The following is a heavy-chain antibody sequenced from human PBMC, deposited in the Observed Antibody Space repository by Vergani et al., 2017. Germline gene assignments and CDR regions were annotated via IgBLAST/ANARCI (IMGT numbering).Heavy chain of an antibody. J-gene: IGHJ6*02. CDR2: INPSGGST. Sequence: QVQLVQSGAEVKKPGASVKVSCKASGYTFTSYYMHWVRQAPGQGLEWMGIINPSGGSTSYAQKFQGRVTMTRDTSTSTVYMELSSLRSEDTAVYYCARDPIVATIDTYEYYYYDGMDVWGQGSTVTVSS. CDR1: GYTFTSYY. D-gene: IGHD5-12*01. CDR3: ARDPIVATIDTYEYYYYDGMDV. V-gene: IGHV1-46*03.